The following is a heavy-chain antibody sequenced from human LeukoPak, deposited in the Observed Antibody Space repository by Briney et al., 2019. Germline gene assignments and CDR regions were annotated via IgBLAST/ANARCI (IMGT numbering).Heavy chain of an antibody. CDR2: IYYSGNT. Sequence: SETLPLTCIVSGGSISSGDYYWSWIRHHPGKGLEWIGYIYYSGNTYYNPSLKSRVTISVDTSNNQFSLNLNSVTAADTAVYYCARAPRDTNSWYYFDYWGQGTLVSVSS. J-gene: IGHJ4*02. CDR3: ARAPRDTNSWYYFDY. D-gene: IGHD5-18*01. V-gene: IGHV4-31*02. CDR1: GGSISSGDYY.